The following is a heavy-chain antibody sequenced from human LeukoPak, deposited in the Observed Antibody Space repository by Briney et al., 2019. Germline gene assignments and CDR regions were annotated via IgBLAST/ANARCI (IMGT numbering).Heavy chain of an antibody. CDR2: ISYDGSNK. V-gene: IGHV3-30-3*01. J-gene: IGHJ6*04. CDR1: GFTFSSYA. D-gene: IGHD3-10*01. Sequence: GGSLRLSCAASGFTFSSYAMHWVRQAPGKGLEWVAVISYDGSNKYYADSVKGRFTISRDNSKNTLYLQMNSLRAEDTAVYYCARGMVRGKYYYYGMDVWGKGTTVTVSS. CDR3: ARGMVRGKYYYYGMDV.